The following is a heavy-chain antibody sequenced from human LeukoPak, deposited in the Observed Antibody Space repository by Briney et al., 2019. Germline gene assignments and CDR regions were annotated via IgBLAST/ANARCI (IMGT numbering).Heavy chain of an antibody. Sequence: SETLSLTCTVSGGSISSGDYYWSWIRQTPGKGLEWIGYIYYSGSTYYNPSLKSRVTISVDTSKNQFSLKLSSGTAADTAVYYCARSLLDYYDSSGYYAFDIWGQGTMVTVSS. V-gene: IGHV4-30-4*01. CDR1: GGSISSGDYY. CDR3: ARSLLDYYDSSGYYAFDI. J-gene: IGHJ3*02. CDR2: IYYSGST. D-gene: IGHD3-22*01.